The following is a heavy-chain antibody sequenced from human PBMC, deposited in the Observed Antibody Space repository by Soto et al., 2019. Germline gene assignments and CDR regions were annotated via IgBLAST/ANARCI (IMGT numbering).Heavy chain of an antibody. CDR1: EDKSTSYG. CDR2: IYPGDSDT. Sequence: CSVVEDKSTSYGGRRVSKKPGKGLEWMGIIYPGDSDTRYSPSFQGQVTISADKSISTAYLQWSSLKASDTAMYYCARQASTIFGVVKDYYYYARHVWGQGTTVPSP. CDR3: ARQASTIFGVVKDYYYYARHV. J-gene: IGHJ6*02. D-gene: IGHD3-3*01. V-gene: IGHV5-51*01.